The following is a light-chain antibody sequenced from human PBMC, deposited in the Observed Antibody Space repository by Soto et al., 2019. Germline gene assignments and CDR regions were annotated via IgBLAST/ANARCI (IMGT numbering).Light chain of an antibody. CDR3: SSFTSSSTQV. CDR2: EVN. V-gene: IGLV2-14*01. Sequence: QSVLTQPASVSGSPGQTITISCTGSSSDVGGYNYVSWYQQHPGKAPKLMICEVNNRPSGVSNRFSGSKSGNTASLTISGLQAEDEADYYCSSFTSSSTQVLGGGTKLTVL. CDR1: SSDVGGYNY. J-gene: IGLJ2*01.